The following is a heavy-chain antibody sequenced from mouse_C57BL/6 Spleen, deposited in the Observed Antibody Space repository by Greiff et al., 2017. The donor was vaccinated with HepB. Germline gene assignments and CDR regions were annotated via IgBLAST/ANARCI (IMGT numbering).Heavy chain of an antibody. CDR3: ARSDGYYVGWYFDV. J-gene: IGHJ1*03. Sequence: QVQLQQSGAELVRPGTSVKMSCKASGYTFTNYWIGWAKQRPGHGLEWIGDIYPGGGYTNYNEKFKGKATLTADKSSTTAYMQFSSLTSEDSPIYYCARSDGYYVGWYFDVWGTGTTSPSPQ. CDR2: IYPGGGYT. V-gene: IGHV1-63*01. D-gene: IGHD2-3*01. CDR1: GYTFTNYW.